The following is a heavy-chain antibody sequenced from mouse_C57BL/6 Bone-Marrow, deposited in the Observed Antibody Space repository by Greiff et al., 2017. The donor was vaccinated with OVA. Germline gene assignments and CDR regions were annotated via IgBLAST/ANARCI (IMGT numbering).Heavy chain of an antibody. J-gene: IGHJ1*03. D-gene: IGHD1-1*01. CDR1: GYTFTDYE. Sequence: QVQLKESGAELVRPGASVTLSCKASGYTFTDYEMHWVKQTPVHGLEWIGAIDPETGGTAYNQKFKGKAILTADKSYSTAYMELRSLTSEDSAVYYCTIGAYYYGSSYWYFDVWGTGTTVTVSS. CDR2: IDPETGGT. V-gene: IGHV1-15*01. CDR3: TIGAYYYGSSYWYFDV.